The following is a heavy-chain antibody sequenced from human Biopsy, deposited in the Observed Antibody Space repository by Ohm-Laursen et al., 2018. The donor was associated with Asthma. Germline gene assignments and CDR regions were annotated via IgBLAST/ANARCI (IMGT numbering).Heavy chain of an antibody. CDR3: ARDLSGYCPSSACYGFDS. D-gene: IGHD2-15*01. CDR2: IYYSGST. CDR1: GGSISSGGYY. J-gene: IGHJ5*01. V-gene: IGHV4-31*03. Sequence: TLSLTCTVSGGSISSGGYYWSWIRQHPGKGLEWIGYIYYSGSTYYNPSLKSRVSISLDTSKNQFSLRLTSVTAADTAVYYFARDLSGYCPSSACYGFDSWGQGTLVTVSS.